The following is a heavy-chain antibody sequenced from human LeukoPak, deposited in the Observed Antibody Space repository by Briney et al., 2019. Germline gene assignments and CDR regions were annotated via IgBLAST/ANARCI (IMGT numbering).Heavy chain of an antibody. Sequence: ASVKVSCKASGYTFTTHGISWVRQAPGQGLEWMGWVSSYNGNTNYAQNFQGRVTMTTDTSTTTAHMELRSLTSDDTAVYYCAGDMAYHLDSWGQGTLVTVSS. CDR2: VSSYNGNT. J-gene: IGHJ4*02. D-gene: IGHD1-14*01. V-gene: IGHV1-18*01. CDR1: GYTFTTHG. CDR3: AGDMAYHLDS.